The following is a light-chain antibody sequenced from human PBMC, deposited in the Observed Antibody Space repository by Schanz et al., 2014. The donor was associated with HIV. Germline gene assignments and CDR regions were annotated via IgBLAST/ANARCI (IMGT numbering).Light chain of an antibody. J-gene: IGKJ2*01. CDR3: QQRSNRPPIYT. V-gene: IGKV1-12*01. CDR2: AAS. CDR1: QGISSW. Sequence: DIQMTQSPSSLSASVGDRVTITCRASQGISSWLAWYQQKPGKAPKLLIYAASTLQSGVPSRFSGSGSGTDFTLTISSLEPEDFGVYYCQQRSNRPPIYTFGQGTRLEIK.